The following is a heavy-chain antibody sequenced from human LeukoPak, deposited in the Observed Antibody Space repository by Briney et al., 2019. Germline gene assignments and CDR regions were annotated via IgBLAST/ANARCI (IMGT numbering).Heavy chain of an antibody. V-gene: IGHV4-59*08. J-gene: IGHJ4*02. Sequence: SETLSLTCTVSGVSFTSYYWSWIRQPPGKGLEWIGYISYSGSTNYNPSLKSRVTISVDTSKNQFSLKLSSVTAADTAVYYCARHPDYGGNFDYWGQGTLVTVSS. CDR2: ISYSGST. D-gene: IGHD4-23*01. CDR1: GVSFTSYY. CDR3: ARHPDYGGNFDY.